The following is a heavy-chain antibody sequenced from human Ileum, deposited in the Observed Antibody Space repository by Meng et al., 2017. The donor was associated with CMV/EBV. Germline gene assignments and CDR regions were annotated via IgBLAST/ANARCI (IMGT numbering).Heavy chain of an antibody. Sequence: QAEASGPRPVTPAEPLSLTCTSSGDPIRSVSHSWAWFCQPPGKRLEWIGSMYFSGIADYNPSLKSRVTISLHATQKQFSLRLTSVTAADSAVYFCARDLTNKWFYYWGQGTLVTASS. CDR3: ARDLTNKWFYY. CDR1: GDPIRSVSHS. CDR2: MYFSGIA. J-gene: IGHJ4*02. D-gene: IGHD1-26*01. V-gene: IGHV4-39*07.